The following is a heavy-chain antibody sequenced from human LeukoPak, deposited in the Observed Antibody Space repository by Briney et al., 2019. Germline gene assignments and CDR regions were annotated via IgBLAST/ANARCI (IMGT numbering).Heavy chain of an antibody. CDR3: AKAPLTTSGTHYLDY. J-gene: IGHJ4*02. V-gene: IGHV3-9*01. Sequence: GGSLRLSCAASGFTFGDYNMHWVRQAPGKGLEWVSSISWNSGSIGYADSVKGRFTISRDNAKNSLYLQMNGLRDEDTRLYYCAKAPLTTSGTHYLDYWGQGTLVTVS. CDR1: GFTFGDYN. CDR2: ISWNSGSI. D-gene: IGHD1-26*01.